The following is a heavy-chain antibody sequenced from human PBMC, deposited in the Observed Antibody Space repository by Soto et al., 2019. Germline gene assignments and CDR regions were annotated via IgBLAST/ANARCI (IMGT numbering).Heavy chain of an antibody. D-gene: IGHD6-19*01. V-gene: IGHV1-8*01. J-gene: IGHJ5*02. CDR2: MNPNSGNT. Sequence: QVQLVQSGAEVKKPGSSVKVSCKASGYTFTSYDINWVRQATRQGLEWMGWMNPNSGNTGYGQKFQGRVTMTRNTSISTAYMELSILRSEDTAVYYCARGEEQWLVPWFDPWGKGNLVTVSS. CDR1: GYTFTSYD. CDR3: ARGEEQWLVPWFDP.